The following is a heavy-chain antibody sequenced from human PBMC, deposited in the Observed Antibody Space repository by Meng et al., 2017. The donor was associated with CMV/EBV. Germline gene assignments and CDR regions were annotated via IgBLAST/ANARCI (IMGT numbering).Heavy chain of an antibody. D-gene: IGHD3-10*01. Sequence: GSLRLSCAVYGGSFSGYYWSWIRQPPGKGLEWIGEINHSGSTNYNPSLKSRVTISVDTSKNQFSLKLSSVTAADTAVYYCARRHIRRITMVRGVIDWFDPWGQGTLVTVS. CDR1: GGSFSGYY. J-gene: IGHJ5*02. CDR3: ARRHIRRITMVRGVIDWFDP. V-gene: IGHV4-34*01. CDR2: INHSGST.